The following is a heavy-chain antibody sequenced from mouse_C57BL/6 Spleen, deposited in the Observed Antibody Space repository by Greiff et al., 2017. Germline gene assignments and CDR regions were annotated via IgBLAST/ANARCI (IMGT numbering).Heavy chain of an antibody. CDR1: GFTFSSYA. D-gene: IGHD1-1*01. CDR3: ARDRAYGSSPYAMDY. Sequence: EVKVVESGGGLVKPGGSLKLSCAASGFTFSSYAMSWVRQTPEKRLEWVATISDGGSYTYYPDNVKGRFTISRDNAKNNLYLQMSHLKSEDTAMYYCARDRAYGSSPYAMDYWGQGTSVTVSS. J-gene: IGHJ4*01. CDR2: ISDGGSYT. V-gene: IGHV5-4*01.